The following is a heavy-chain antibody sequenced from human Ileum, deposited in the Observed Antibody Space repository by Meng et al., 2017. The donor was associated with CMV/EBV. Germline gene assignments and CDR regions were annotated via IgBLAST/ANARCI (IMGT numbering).Heavy chain of an antibody. CDR1: GDSVRIKNYF. D-gene: IGHD2-15*01. J-gene: IGHJ4*02. CDR3: ARDMTNRWFYF. V-gene: IGHV4-39*07. CDR2: INYSGTT. Sequence: LLQGPDPGLVKPSETLSLTCTGPGDSVRIKNYFWAWTRQPPGQGLEWIATINYSGTTYYNPSLRNRLTLSVDTSKNQFSMKLTSVTAADTAMYYCARDMTNRWFYFWGQGILVTVSS.